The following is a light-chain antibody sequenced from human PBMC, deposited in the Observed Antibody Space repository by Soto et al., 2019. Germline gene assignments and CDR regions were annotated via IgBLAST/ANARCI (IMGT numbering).Light chain of an antibody. CDR3: QQYNNWPTWT. CDR1: QSVSSN. CDR2: GAS. Sequence: EIVMTQSPATLSVSRGERATLSCRASQSVSSNLAWYQQKPGQAPRLLIYGASTRATGIPARFSGGGSGTEFTLTISSLQSEDFAVYYCQQYNNWPTWTFGQGTKVDIK. J-gene: IGKJ1*01. V-gene: IGKV3-15*01.